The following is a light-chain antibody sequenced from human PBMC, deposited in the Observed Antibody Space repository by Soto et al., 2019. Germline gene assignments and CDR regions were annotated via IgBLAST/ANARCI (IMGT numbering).Light chain of an antibody. CDR2: GGS. Sequence: EVVLTQSPGALSLSPGEGATLSCRASQNIRGNELAWYRQKRGQAPRLLMYGGSTRADGIPDRFSGRGTGTNFTLTISRLEPEDSAVYYCQDYGTSHPWTFGQGTKLEIK. CDR3: QDYGTSHPWT. V-gene: IGKV3-20*01. CDR1: QNIRGNE. J-gene: IGKJ1*01.